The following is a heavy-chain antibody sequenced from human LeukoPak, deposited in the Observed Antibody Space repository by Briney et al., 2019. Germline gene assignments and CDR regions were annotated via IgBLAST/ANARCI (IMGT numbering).Heavy chain of an antibody. Sequence: PGGSLRLSCAASGFTVSSNYMSWVRQAPGKGLEWVSVIYSGGSTYYADSVKGRFTISRDNSKNTLYLQMNSLRAEDTAVYYCARVESGSYYRYWGQGTLVTVSS. CDR2: IYSGGST. CDR1: GFTVSSNY. V-gene: IGHV3-53*01. CDR3: ARVESGSYYRY. J-gene: IGHJ4*02. D-gene: IGHD1-26*01.